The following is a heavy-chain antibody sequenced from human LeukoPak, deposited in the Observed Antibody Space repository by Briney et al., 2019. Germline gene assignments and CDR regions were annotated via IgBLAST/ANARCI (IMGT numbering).Heavy chain of an antibody. D-gene: IGHD3-16*01. J-gene: IGHJ4*02. CDR1: GGSISSYY. CDR3: ARGYDYVDC. CDR2: IYYSGST. V-gene: IGHV4-59*01. Sequence: PSETLSLTCTVSGGSISSYYWSWIRQPPGKGLEWIGYIYYSGSTNYNPSLKSRVTISVDTSKNQFSLKLSSVTAADTAVYYCARGYDYVDCWGQGTLVTVSS.